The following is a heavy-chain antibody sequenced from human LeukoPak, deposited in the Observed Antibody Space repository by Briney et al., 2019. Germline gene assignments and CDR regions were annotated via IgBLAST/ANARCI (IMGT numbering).Heavy chain of an antibody. CDR3: AKSGYYLYYYYFYMDV. D-gene: IGHD3-22*01. CDR1: GYTFSSYA. V-gene: IGHV3-23*01. J-gene: IGHJ6*03. CDR2: INGSGGGT. Sequence: GGSLRLSCTASGYTFSSYAMSWVRQAPGKGLEWVSSINGSGGGTYYADYVKGRFTISRDNSKNTLYLQMNRLRADDTAVYYCAKSGYYLYYYYFYMDVWGKGTTVTVS.